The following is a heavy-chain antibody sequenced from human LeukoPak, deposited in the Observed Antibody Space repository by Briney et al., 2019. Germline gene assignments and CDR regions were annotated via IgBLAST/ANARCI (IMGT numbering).Heavy chain of an antibody. CDR3: ARSTMGARRKYDY. Sequence: ASVKVSCKASGYTFTGYYMHWVRQAPGQGLEWMGWLNPNSGNTGYVQKFQGRVTMTMNTSISTAYMELTSLTSEDTAVYYCARSTMGARRKYDYWGQGTLVTVSS. CDR2: LNPNSGNT. V-gene: IGHV1-8*02. J-gene: IGHJ4*02. D-gene: IGHD1-26*01. CDR1: GYTFTGYY.